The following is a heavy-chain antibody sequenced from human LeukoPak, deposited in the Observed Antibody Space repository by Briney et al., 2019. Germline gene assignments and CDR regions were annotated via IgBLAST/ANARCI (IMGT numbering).Heavy chain of an antibody. Sequence: QPGRSLRLSCAASGFTFNTYGMHWVRQAPGKGLEGLAAVSFDGNIKYYGDSVRGQFTISKDNSKNMLYLQMNTLRVEDTAIYYCAKDYIYYSSPGWYFDLWGRGTLVTVSS. V-gene: IGHV3-30*18. CDR3: AKDYIYYSSPGWYFDL. CDR1: GFTFNTYG. D-gene: IGHD3-22*01. CDR2: VSFDGNIK. J-gene: IGHJ2*01.